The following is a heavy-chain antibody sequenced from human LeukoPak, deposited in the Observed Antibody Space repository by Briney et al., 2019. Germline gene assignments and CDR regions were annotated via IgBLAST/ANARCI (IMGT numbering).Heavy chain of an antibody. D-gene: IGHD2-15*01. CDR2: IDTSDGNT. Sequence: ASVKVSCKASGYTXTTYHMHWVRQAPGQGLEWVGMIDTSDGNTNYAQKFLDRVTMTRDTSTSTVYMELSGLRSYDTAVYYCATERSGGTWFDPWGQGPLVTVSS. V-gene: IGHV1-46*01. CDR1: GYTXTTYH. J-gene: IGHJ5*02. CDR3: ATERSGGTWFDP.